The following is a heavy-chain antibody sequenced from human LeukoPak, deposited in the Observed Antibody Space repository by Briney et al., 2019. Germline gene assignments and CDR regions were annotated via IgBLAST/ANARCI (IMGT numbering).Heavy chain of an antibody. CDR1: GGSISSGGYY. CDR3: ARAPYCSGGSCYWRFDY. J-gene: IGHJ4*02. CDR2: IYCSGST. V-gene: IGHV4-31*03. Sequence: SETLSLTCTVSGGSISSGGYYWSWIRQHPGKGLEWIGYIYCSGSTYYNPSLKSRVTISVDKSKNQFSLKLNSVTAADTAVYYCARAPYCSGGSCYWRFDYWGQGTLVTVSS. D-gene: IGHD2-15*01.